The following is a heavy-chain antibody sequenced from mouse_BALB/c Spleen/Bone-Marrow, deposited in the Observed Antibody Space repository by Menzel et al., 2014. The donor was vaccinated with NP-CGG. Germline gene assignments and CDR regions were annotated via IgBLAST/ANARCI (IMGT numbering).Heavy chain of an antibody. CDR1: GYTFISYW. CDR3: ARNYDYDGGYYAMDY. D-gene: IGHD2-4*01. Sequence: VQLQQSGAELAKPGASVKMSCKSSGYTFISYWMHWVKQRPGQGLEWIGYINPITGYTEYGQKFKDKATLTADKSSSTAYIQLSSLTSEDAAVYYCARNYDYDGGYYAMDYWGQGTSVIVSS. J-gene: IGHJ4*01. CDR2: INPITGYT. V-gene: IGHV1-7*01.